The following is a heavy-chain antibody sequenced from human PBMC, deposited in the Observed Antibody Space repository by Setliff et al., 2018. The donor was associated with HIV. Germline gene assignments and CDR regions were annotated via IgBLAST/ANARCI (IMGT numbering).Heavy chain of an antibody. V-gene: IGHV1-24*01. CDR3: AIGFGRSTWTYYYYYMDV. CDR1: GYTFRDFY. Sequence: ASVKVSCKASGYTFRDFYMHWVRQAPGKGLEWMGCFDPQDGKTIYAQKFQGRVTMTEDESTSTAYVEVSSLRSEDTAVYFCAIGFGRSTWTYYYYYMDVWGKGTTVTVSS. CDR2: FDPQDGKT. D-gene: IGHD6-13*01. J-gene: IGHJ6*03.